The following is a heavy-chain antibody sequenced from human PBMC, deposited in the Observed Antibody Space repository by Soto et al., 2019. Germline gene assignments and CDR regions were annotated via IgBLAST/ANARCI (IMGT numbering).Heavy chain of an antibody. J-gene: IGHJ4*02. CDR1: GGSFSGYY. V-gene: IGHV4-34*01. D-gene: IGHD3-22*01. CDR2: INHSGST. Sequence: SETLSLTCAVYGGSFSGYYWSWIRQPPGKGLEWIGEINHSGSTNYNPSLKSRVTISVDTSKNQFSLKLSSVTAADTAVYYCARGRVDSSGYYREPDEYYFDYWGQGTLVTVSS. CDR3: ARGRVDSSGYYREPDEYYFDY.